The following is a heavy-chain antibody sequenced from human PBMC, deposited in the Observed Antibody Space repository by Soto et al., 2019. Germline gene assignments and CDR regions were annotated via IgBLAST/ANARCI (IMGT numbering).Heavy chain of an antibody. V-gene: IGHV3-30*18. CDR2: ISYDGSNK. CDR3: AKDLWMGAPSSIFDY. D-gene: IGHD1-26*01. CDR1: GFTFSSYG. J-gene: IGHJ4*02. Sequence: GGSLRLSCAASGFTFSSYGMHWVRQAPGKGLEWVAVISYDGSNKYYADSVKGRFTISRDNSKNTLYLQMNSLRAEDTAVYYCAKDLWMGAPSSIFDYWGQGTLVTVSS.